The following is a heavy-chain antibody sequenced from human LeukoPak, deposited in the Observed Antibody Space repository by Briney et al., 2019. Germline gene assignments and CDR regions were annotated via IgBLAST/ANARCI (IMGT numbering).Heavy chain of an antibody. V-gene: IGHV4-59*12. CDR1: GGSISSYY. J-gene: IGHJ4*02. CDR3: ARVASNYYDSSGYSYYFDY. CDR2: IYYSGST. D-gene: IGHD3-22*01. Sequence: TSETLSLTCTVSGGSISSYYWSWIRQPPGKGLEWIGYIYYSGSTNYNPSLKSRVTISVDTSKNQFSLKLSSVTAADTAVYYCARVASNYYDSSGYSYYFDYWGQGTLVTVSS.